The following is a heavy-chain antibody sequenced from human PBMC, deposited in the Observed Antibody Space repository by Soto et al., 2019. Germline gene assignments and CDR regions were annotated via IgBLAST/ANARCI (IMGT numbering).Heavy chain of an antibody. Sequence: VGSLRLSGAASGFTFSSYAMYWVRQAPGKGLEWVSGISGSGGSTYYGDSVKGRFTISRDNSKNTLYLQMISLRAEDTAVYYCNAYFSDYWGQGTLVTVSS. V-gene: IGHV3-23*01. CDR2: ISGSGGST. J-gene: IGHJ4*02. CDR1: GFTFSSYA. CDR3: NAYFSDY. D-gene: IGHD2-2*01.